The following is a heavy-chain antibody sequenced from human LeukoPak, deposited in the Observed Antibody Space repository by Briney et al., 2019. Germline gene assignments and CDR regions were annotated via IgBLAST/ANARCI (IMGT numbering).Heavy chain of an antibody. D-gene: IGHD6-13*01. V-gene: IGHV1-69*04. J-gene: IGHJ5*02. CDR3: ARRSSSWYWFDP. Sequence: SVKVSCKASGGTFSSYAISWVRQAPGQGLEWMGRIIPILGIANYAQKFQGRVTITADKSTSTAYMELSSLRSEDTAVYYCARRSSSWYWFDPWGQGTLVTVSS. CDR1: GGTFSSYA. CDR2: IIPILGIA.